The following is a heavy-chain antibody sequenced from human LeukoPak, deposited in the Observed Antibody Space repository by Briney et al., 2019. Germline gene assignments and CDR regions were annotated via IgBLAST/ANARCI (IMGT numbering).Heavy chain of an antibody. D-gene: IGHD2-15*01. CDR1: GGTFSRNA. Sequence: RASVKVSCKAPGGTFSRNAISWVRQAPGQGLEWMGRFIPMVGVETYAQSFQGRVTITADRSTSTAYMELSSLRSEDTAVYYCARVQAVGVPVAIDAYYSYGMDVWGQGTAVTVSS. CDR3: ARVQAVGVPVAIDAYYSYGMDV. V-gene: IGHV1-69*04. J-gene: IGHJ6*02. CDR2: FIPMVGVE.